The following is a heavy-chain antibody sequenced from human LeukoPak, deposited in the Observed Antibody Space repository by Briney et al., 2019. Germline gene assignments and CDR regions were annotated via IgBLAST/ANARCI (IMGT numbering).Heavy chain of an antibody. CDR1: GGSISSYY. Sequence: NPSETLSLTCTVSGGSISSYYWSWIRQPPGKGLGWIGYIYYSGSTNYNPSLKSRVTISVDTSKNQFSLKLSSVTAADTAVYYCVRAYHRADFWSGYLYQYGMDVWGHGTTVTVSS. D-gene: IGHD3-3*01. CDR3: VRAYHRADFWSGYLYQYGMDV. J-gene: IGHJ6*02. CDR2: IYYSGST. V-gene: IGHV4-59*01.